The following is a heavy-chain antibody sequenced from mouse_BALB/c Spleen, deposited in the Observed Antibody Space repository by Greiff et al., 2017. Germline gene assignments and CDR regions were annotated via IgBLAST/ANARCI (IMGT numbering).Heavy chain of an antibody. Sequence: EVMLVESGGGLVQPGGSLKLSCAASGFTFSSYGMSWVRQTPDKRLELVATINSNGGSTYYPDSVKGRFTISRDNAKNTLYLQMSSLKSEDTAMYYCARSYDGYYVYAMDYWGQGTSVTVSS. CDR3: ARSYDGYYVYAMDY. CDR1: GFTFSSYG. CDR2: INSNGGST. D-gene: IGHD2-3*01. V-gene: IGHV5-6-3*01. J-gene: IGHJ4*01.